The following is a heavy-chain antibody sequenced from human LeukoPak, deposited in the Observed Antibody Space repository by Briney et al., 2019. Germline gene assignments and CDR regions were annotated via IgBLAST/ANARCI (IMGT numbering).Heavy chain of an antibody. Sequence: GGSLRLSCAASGFTFSSYAMSWVRQAPGRGLEWVSAISGSGGSTYYADSVKGRFTISRDDSKNTLYLQMNSLRAEDTAVYYCAKDAPVNIVVVPAANSWGQGTLVTVSS. CDR2: ISGSGGST. V-gene: IGHV3-23*01. J-gene: IGHJ4*02. CDR3: AKDAPVNIVVVPAANS. CDR1: GFTFSSYA. D-gene: IGHD2-2*01.